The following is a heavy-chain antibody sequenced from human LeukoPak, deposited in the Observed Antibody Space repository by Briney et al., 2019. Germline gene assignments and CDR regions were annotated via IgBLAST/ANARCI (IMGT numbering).Heavy chain of an antibody. Sequence: SETLSLTCTVSGGSISSSGYYWSWIRQHPGKGLEWIGYIYYSGSTYYNPSLKSRVTISVDTSKNQFSLKLSSVTAADTAVYYCAKRDCSSTGCYKYGMDVWGKGTTVTVSS. CDR3: AKRDCSSTGCYKYGMDV. J-gene: IGHJ6*04. V-gene: IGHV4-31*03. D-gene: IGHD2-2*02. CDR2: IYYSGST. CDR1: GGSISSSGYY.